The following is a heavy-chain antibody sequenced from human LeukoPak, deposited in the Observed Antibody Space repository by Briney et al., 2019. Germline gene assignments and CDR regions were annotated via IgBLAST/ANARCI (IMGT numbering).Heavy chain of an antibody. CDR3: AKGRWGLTINNFDL. D-gene: IGHD3/OR15-3a*01. CDR2: ISSSSNYI. CDR1: EFTFNSYN. Sequence: GGSLRLSCAASEFTFNSYNMNWVRQAPGKGLEWVSSISSSSNYIYYADSVKGRFTISRDSSKNTLYLQMNSLGGEDTALYYCAKGRWGLTINNFDLWGQGTMVTVSS. J-gene: IGHJ3*01. V-gene: IGHV3-21*04.